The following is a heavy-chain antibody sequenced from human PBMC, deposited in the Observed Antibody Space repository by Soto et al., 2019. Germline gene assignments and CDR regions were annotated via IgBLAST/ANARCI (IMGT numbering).Heavy chain of an antibody. D-gene: IGHD2-21*02. CDR3: ARGGHVVVVTAALDY. V-gene: IGHV1-46*01. Sequence: QVQLVQSGAEVKKPGASVKVSCKASGDTFTDYYIHWVRQAPGQGLEWMGTVNPSGGHTTYAQHFLGRMTMTRDTSTSTLYMELTSLTSEDTAIYYCARGGHVVVVTAALDYWGQGILVTVSS. CDR2: VNPSGGHT. J-gene: IGHJ4*02. CDR1: GDTFTDYY.